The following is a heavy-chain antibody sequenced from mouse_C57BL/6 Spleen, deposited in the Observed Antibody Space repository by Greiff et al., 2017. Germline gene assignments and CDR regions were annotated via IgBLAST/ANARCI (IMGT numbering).Heavy chain of an antibody. V-gene: IGHV5-16*01. CDR3: ARGVSYYSNSWFAY. D-gene: IGHD2-5*01. Sequence: EVHLVESEGGLVQPGSSMKLSCTASGFTFSDYYMAWVRQVPEKGLEWVANINYDGSSTYYLDSLKSRFIISRDNAKNILYLQMSSLKSEDTATYYCARGVSYYSNSWFAYWGQGTLVTVSA. CDR1: GFTFSDYY. J-gene: IGHJ3*01. CDR2: INYDGSST.